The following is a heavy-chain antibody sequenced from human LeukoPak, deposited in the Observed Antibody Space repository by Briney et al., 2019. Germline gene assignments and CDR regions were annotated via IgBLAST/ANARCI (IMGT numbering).Heavy chain of an antibody. CDR1: GYTFTSYG. CDR3: ARDFNDFWSGYYGWGDY. D-gene: IGHD3-3*01. V-gene: IGHV1-18*01. Sequence: ASVKVSCKASGYTFTSYGISWVRQAPGRGLEWMGWISAYNGNTNYAQKLQGRVTMTTDTSTSTAYMELRSLRSDDTAVYYCARDFNDFWSGYYGWGDYWGQGTLVTVSS. J-gene: IGHJ4*02. CDR2: ISAYNGNT.